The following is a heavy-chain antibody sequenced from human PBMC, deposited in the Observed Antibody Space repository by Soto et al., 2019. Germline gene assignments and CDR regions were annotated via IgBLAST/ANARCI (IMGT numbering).Heavy chain of an antibody. CDR2: ISYSGNT. V-gene: IGHV4-59*01. Sequence: QVQLQESGPGLVKPSETLSLTCTVSGASITTYYWSWIRQPPGKGLEWIGYISYSGNTIYNPSLKSRVTMSVDTSTNQVSLNMKSVTADDTAVYYCARVVGSSGWTDYWGQGTLVTVSS. CDR3: ARVVGSSGWTDY. J-gene: IGHJ4*02. CDR1: GASITTYY. D-gene: IGHD6-19*01.